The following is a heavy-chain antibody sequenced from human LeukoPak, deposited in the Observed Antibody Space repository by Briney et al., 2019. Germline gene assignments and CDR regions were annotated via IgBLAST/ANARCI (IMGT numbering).Heavy chain of an antibody. Sequence: GGSLRLSCAASGFTFSSYGMHWVRQAPGKGLEWVAFIRYDGSNKYYADSVKGRFTISRDNSKNTLYLQMNSLRAEDTAVYYCAKDRATIFGVAIPPVELRAWGQGTLVTVSS. CDR1: GFTFSSYG. CDR2: IRYDGSNK. V-gene: IGHV3-30*02. D-gene: IGHD3-3*01. J-gene: IGHJ5*02. CDR3: AKDRATIFGVAIPPVELRA.